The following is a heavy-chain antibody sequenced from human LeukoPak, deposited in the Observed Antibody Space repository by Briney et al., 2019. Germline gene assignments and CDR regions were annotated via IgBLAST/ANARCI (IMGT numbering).Heavy chain of an antibody. V-gene: IGHV3-7*03. Sequence: GGSLRLSCAASGFTFSSYWMSWVRQAPGKGLEWVANIKPVGSEKYYVDSVKGRFTISRDNSKNSLYLRMNSLRAEDTAVYFCARGQTTVTNWGQGTLVTVSS. J-gene: IGHJ4*02. CDR2: IKPVGSEK. D-gene: IGHD4-17*01. CDR1: GFTFSSYW. CDR3: ARGQTTVTN.